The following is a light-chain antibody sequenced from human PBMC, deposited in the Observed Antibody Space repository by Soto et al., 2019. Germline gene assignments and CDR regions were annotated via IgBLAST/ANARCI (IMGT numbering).Light chain of an antibody. CDR3: QQYHTYST. CDR2: KAS. Sequence: DIQMTQSPSTLSASVGDRVTITCRASQSIGSWLAWYQQKPGKAPKLPIYKASTLESAVPSRFGGSGSGTEFTLTISSLQPDDFATYYCQQYHTYSTFGQGTKVDIK. J-gene: IGKJ1*01. V-gene: IGKV1-5*03. CDR1: QSIGSW.